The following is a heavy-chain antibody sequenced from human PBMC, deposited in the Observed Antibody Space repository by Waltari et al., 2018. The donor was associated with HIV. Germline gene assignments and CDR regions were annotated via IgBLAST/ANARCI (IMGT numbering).Heavy chain of an antibody. V-gene: IGHV3-7*01. CDR2: MNQDGSDI. CDR1: GFTFSNYW. CDR3: ARDER. Sequence: GGGLVRPGGSLRLSCAASGFTFSNYWMSWARQAPGKGPEWVASMNQDGSDIYYGDSVKGRLTISRDNAKNSLYLQLNSLRADETAVYYCARDERWGQGTLVTVSS. J-gene: IGHJ4*02.